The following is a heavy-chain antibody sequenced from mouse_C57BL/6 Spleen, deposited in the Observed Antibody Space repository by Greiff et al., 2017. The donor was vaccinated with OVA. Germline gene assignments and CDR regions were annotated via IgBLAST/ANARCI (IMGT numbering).Heavy chain of an antibody. CDR3: ARSGGQGYFDV. J-gene: IGHJ1*03. V-gene: IGHV1-80*01. D-gene: IGHD3-3*01. Sequence: QVQLKESGAELVKPGASVKISCKASGYAFSSYWMNWVKQRPGKGLEWIGQIYPGDGDTNYNGKFKGKATLTADKSSSTAYMQLSSLTSEDSAVYFCARSGGQGYFDVWGTGTTVTVSS. CDR1: GYAFSSYW. CDR2: IYPGDGDT.